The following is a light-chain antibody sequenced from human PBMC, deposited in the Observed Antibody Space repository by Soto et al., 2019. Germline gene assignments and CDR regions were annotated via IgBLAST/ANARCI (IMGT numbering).Light chain of an antibody. CDR2: TAS. Sequence: DIQMTQSPSTPSASVGDRVTITCRASQSIDTSLAWYQQKPGKAPRLLIYTASNLQSGVPSRFSGSGSGTEFTLTISSLLPDDFATYYCQHHKSYPRTFGQGTKVEIK. CDR1: QSIDTS. CDR3: QHHKSYPRT. J-gene: IGKJ1*01. V-gene: IGKV1-5*03.